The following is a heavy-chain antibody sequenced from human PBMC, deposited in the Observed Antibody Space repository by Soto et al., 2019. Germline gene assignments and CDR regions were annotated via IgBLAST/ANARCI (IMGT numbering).Heavy chain of an antibody. Sequence: EVQLVESGGGLVQPGGSLTLSCAASGFTFSSYWMHWVRQAPGKGVVWVSRINPDGRGTNYADSVKGRFTISRDNANDTLYLQMNSLRPEDTAVYYCARVGQGAWYFDLWGRGTLVTVSS. D-gene: IGHD1-26*01. CDR1: GFTFSSYW. CDR3: ARVGQGAWYFDL. V-gene: IGHV3-74*01. CDR2: INPDGRGT. J-gene: IGHJ2*01.